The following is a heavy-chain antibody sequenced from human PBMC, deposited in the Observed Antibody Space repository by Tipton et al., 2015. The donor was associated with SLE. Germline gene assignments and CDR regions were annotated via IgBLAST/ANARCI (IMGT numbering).Heavy chain of an antibody. D-gene: IGHD3-10*01. V-gene: IGHV4-59*08. CDR3: ARRMVQGGDALDI. J-gene: IGHJ3*02. CDR1: GGSISGFY. CDR2: SHYGGST. Sequence: LRLSCTVSGGSISGFYWSWIRQPPGKGLEWIGYSHYGGSTNYNPSLNSRVTISVDPSRNQFSLKLTSVTAADTAVYYCARRMVQGGDALDIWGLGTLVTVSS.